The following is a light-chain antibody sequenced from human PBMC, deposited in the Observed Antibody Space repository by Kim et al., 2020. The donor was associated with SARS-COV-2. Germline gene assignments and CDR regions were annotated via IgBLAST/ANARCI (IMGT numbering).Light chain of an antibody. V-gene: IGKV3-20*01. CDR1: QSVRSRY. Sequence: EIVLTQSPGTLSLSPGERATLSCRASQSVRSRYLDWYHQKPGQAPRLLIYGASSRATGIPDRFSGSGSGTDFTLTISRLEPEDFAVYYCQQYGSSPLTFGGGTKVDIK. CDR2: GAS. J-gene: IGKJ4*01. CDR3: QQYGSSPLT.